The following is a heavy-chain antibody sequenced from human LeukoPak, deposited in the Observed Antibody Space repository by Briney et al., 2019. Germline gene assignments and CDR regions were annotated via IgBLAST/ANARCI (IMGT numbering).Heavy chain of an antibody. CDR2: IRYDGSNK. CDR3: AKDRVGYSSGWYSLDY. D-gene: IGHD6-19*01. V-gene: IGHV3-30*02. Sequence: PWGSLTLSCAASGFTFSSYDMHWVRQAPGKGLEWVAFIRYDGSNKYYTDSVKGRITISRDNSKNTLYLQMNSLRAEDTAVYYCAKDRVGYSSGWYSLDYWGQGTLVTVSS. CDR1: GFTFSSYD. J-gene: IGHJ4*02.